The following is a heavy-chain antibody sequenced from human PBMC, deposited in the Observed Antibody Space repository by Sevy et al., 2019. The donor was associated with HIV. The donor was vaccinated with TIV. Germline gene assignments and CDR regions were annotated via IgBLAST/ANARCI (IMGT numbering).Heavy chain of an antibody. CDR3: ARHSVKHGYRPHCFDY. V-gene: IGHV4-39*01. CDR1: GGSITSKNYF. Sequence: SETLSLTCSVSGGSITSKNYFWAWIRQSPGKGLEWIGSIYHSGSTYHSPSLQSRVGISVDTSRRHFSLKLSSVTATDAAVYYCARHSVKHGYRPHCFDYWSQGTLVTLSS. CDR2: IYHSGST. J-gene: IGHJ4*02. D-gene: IGHD5-18*01.